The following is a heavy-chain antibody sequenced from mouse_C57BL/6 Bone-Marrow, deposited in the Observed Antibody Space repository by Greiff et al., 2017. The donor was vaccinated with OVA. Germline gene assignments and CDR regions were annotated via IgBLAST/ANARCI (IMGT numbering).Heavy chain of an antibody. V-gene: IGHV5-17*01. CDR1: GFTFSDYG. CDR3: TRRVLRLRAYYYAMDY. Sequence: EVMLVESGGGLVKPGGSLKLSCAASGFTFSDYGMHWVRQAPEKGLEWVAYISSGSSTIYYADTVKGRFTISRDNAKNTLFLHMTSLRSEDTAMYYCTRRVLRLRAYYYAMDYWGQGTSVTVSS. D-gene: IGHD2-2*01. J-gene: IGHJ4*01. CDR2: ISSGSSTI.